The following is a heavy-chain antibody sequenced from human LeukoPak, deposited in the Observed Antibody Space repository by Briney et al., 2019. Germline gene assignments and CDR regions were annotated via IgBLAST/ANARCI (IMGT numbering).Heavy chain of an antibody. CDR1: GGTFSSYA. CDR3: AKTEYDILTAYYYGWFDP. CDR2: IIPIFGTA. D-gene: IGHD3-9*01. J-gene: IGHJ5*02. Sequence: SVKVSCKASGGTFSSYAISWVRQAPGQGLEWMGGIIPIFGTANYAQKFQGRVTITAAESTSTAYMELSSLRSEDTAVYYCAKTEYDILTAYYYGWFDPWGQGTLVTVSS. V-gene: IGHV1-69*13.